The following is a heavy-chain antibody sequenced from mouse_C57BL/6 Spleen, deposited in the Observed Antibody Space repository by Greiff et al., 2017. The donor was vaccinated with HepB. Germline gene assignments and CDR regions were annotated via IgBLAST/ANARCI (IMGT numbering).Heavy chain of an antibody. CDR1: GYAFSSSW. V-gene: IGHV1-82*01. CDR3: ARLEIYYGNFSYYFDY. D-gene: IGHD2-1*01. CDR2: IYPGDGDT. J-gene: IGHJ2*01. Sequence: QVQLQQSGPELVKPGASVKISCKASGYAFSSSWMNWVKQRPGKGLEWIGRIYPGDGDTNYNGKFKGKATLTADKSSSTAYMQLSSLTSEDSAVYFCARLEIYYGNFSYYFDYWGQGTTLTVSS.